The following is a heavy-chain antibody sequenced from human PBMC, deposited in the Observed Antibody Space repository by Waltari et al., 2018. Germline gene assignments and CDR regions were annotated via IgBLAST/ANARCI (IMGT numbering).Heavy chain of an antibody. Sequence: EVQLVESGGGLVKPGGSLRLSCAASGFTFSSYSMNWVRQAPGKGLGLVSSISSSSSYIYYADSVKGRFTISRDNAKNSLYLQMNSLRAEDTAVYYCARDGQAVAGFDYWGQGTLVTVSS. CDR1: GFTFSSYS. J-gene: IGHJ4*02. V-gene: IGHV3-21*01. CDR3: ARDGQAVAGFDY. CDR2: ISSSSSYI. D-gene: IGHD6-19*01.